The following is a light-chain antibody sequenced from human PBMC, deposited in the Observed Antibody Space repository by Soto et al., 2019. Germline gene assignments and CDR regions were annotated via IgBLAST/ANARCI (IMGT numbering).Light chain of an antibody. V-gene: IGLV2-14*01. CDR2: EVS. J-gene: IGLJ1*01. Sequence: QSALTQPASVSGSPGQSITISCTGTSGDVGRYNYVSWYQHHPGKVPKLVIYEVSKRPSGVSHRFSGSKSGNTASLTISALQAEDEADYYCTSYTSSSPYVFGTGTKLTVL. CDR1: SGDVGRYNY. CDR3: TSYTSSSPYV.